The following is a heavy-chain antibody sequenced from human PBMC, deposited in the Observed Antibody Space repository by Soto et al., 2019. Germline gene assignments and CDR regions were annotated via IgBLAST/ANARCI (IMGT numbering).Heavy chain of an antibody. J-gene: IGHJ4*02. V-gene: IGHV3-23*01. CDR3: AKANPGYCSGGSCYPLYYFDY. CDR1: GFTFSSYA. D-gene: IGHD2-15*01. CDR2: ISGSGGST. Sequence: GGSLRLSCAASGFTFSSYAMSWVRQAPGKGLEWVSAISGSGGSTYYADSVKGRFTISRDNSKNTLYLQMNSLRAEDTAVYYCAKANPGYCSGGSCYPLYYFDYWGQGTLVTVSS.